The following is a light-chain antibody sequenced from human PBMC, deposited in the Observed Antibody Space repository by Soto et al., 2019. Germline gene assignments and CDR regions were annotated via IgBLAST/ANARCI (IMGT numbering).Light chain of an antibody. CDR1: LSVPSSY. Sequence: EIVLTQSPGTLSLSPGESATLSCRASLSVPSSYLAWYQQKPGQAPRLLIYGASSRATGISDRFSGSGSATEFTLTISSLQSEDFAVYYCQQYNNWPWTFGQGTKVEIK. CDR3: QQYNNWPWT. V-gene: IGKV3D-15*01. CDR2: GAS. J-gene: IGKJ1*01.